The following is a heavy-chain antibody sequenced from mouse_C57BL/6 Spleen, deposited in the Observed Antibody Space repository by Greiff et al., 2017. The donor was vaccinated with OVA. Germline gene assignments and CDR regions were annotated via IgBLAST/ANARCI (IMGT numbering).Heavy chain of an antibody. CDR1: GYTFTSYW. CDR3: AREGSSGYLYYFDY. Sequence: QVQLQPPGTELVKPGASVKLSCKASGYTFTSYWMHWVKQRPGQGLEWIGNINPSNGGTNYNEKFKSKATLTVDKSSSTAYMQLSSLTSEDSAVYYCAREGSSGYLYYFDYWGQGTTLTVSS. D-gene: IGHD3-2*02. V-gene: IGHV1-53*01. CDR2: INPSNGGT. J-gene: IGHJ2*01.